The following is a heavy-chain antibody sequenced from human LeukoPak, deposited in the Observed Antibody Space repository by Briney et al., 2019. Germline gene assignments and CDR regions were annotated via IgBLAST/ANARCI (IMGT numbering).Heavy chain of an antibody. CDR1: GCTFSSYA. J-gene: IGHJ6*03. V-gene: IGHV1-69*05. CDR2: IIPIFGTA. Sequence: SVKVSCKASGCTFSSYAISWVRQAPGQGLEWMGRIIPIFGTANYAQKFQGRVTITTDESTSTAYMELSSLRSEDTAVYYCTREARYGGYYYYYYMDVWGKGTTVTVSS. CDR3: TREARYGGYYYYYYMDV. D-gene: IGHD3-16*02.